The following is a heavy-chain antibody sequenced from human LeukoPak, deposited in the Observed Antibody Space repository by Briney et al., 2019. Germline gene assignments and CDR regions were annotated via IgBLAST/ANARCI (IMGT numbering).Heavy chain of an antibody. J-gene: IGHJ4*02. Sequence: GGSLRLSCAASGFTFSSYAMHWVRQAPGKGLEWVAVISYDGSNKYYADAVKGRFTISRDNSKNTLYLQMNSLRADDTAVYYCAKEVGSSCYNPIDYWGQGTLVTVSS. D-gene: IGHD2-15*01. CDR2: ISYDGSNK. CDR1: GFTFSSYA. CDR3: AKEVGSSCYNPIDY. V-gene: IGHV3-30*04.